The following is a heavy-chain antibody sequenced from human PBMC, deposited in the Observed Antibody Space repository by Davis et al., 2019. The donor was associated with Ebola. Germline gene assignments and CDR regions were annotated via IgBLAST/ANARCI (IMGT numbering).Heavy chain of an antibody. CDR1: GFNFNSHG. CDR2: IGYDGNKK. V-gene: IGHV3-33*01. J-gene: IGHJ4*02. CDR3: AREKGDGMTTLDVHLDY. Sequence: PGGSLRLSCAASGFNFNSHGMHWVRQTPGKGLEWVALIGYDGNKKYYADSVKGRFTISRDESKKTLHLQMNSLRGEDTGVYYCAREKGDGMTTLDVHLDYWGLGTLVTVSS. D-gene: IGHD4-11*01.